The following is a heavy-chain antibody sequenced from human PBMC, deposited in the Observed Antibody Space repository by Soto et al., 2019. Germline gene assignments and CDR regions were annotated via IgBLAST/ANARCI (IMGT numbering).Heavy chain of an antibody. CDR2: ISYDGSNK. CDR3: AKDLYYYDSSGRDYFYYYYGMDV. V-gene: IGHV3-30*18. D-gene: IGHD3-22*01. CDR1: GFTFSSYG. J-gene: IGHJ6*02. Sequence: GGSLRLSCAASGFTFSSYGMHWVRQAPGKGLEWVAVISYDGSNKYYADSVKGRFTISRDNSKNTLYLQMNSLRAEDTAVYYCAKDLYYYDSSGRDYFYYYYGMDVWGQGTTVTVSS.